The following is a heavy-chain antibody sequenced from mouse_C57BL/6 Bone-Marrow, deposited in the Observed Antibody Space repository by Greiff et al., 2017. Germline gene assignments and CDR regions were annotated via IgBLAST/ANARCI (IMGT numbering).Heavy chain of an antibody. J-gene: IGHJ2*01. CDR3: ARTGPYFFDY. CDR1: GFNIKDYY. Sequence: VQLQQSGAELVKPGASVKLSCTASGFNIKDYYMHWVKQRTEQGLEWIGRIDPEDGETKYASKFQGKATITADTSSNTAYLQLSSLTSEDTAVYYCARTGPYFFDYWGQGTTLTVSS. CDR2: IDPEDGET. V-gene: IGHV14-2*01. D-gene: IGHD4-1*01.